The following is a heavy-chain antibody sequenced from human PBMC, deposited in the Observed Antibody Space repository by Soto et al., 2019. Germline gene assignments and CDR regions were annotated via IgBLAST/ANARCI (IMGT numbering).Heavy chain of an antibody. V-gene: IGHV1-18*01. Sequence: QVQLVQSGAEVKKPGASVKVSCKASGYTFTSYGISWVRQAPGQGLDWMGWISAYNGNTNYAQKLQGRVTMTTDASTSTAYMELSSLRSADTAVYYCARYKDYYGSGSQDGMDVCGQGTTVTVSS. CDR1: GYTFTSYG. CDR3: ARYKDYYGSGSQDGMDV. CDR2: ISAYNGNT. D-gene: IGHD3-10*01. J-gene: IGHJ6*02.